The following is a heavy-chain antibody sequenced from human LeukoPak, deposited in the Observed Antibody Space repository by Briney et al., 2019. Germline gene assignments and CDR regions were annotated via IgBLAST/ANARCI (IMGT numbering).Heavy chain of an antibody. CDR2: IIPIFGTA. CDR1: GGTFSSYT. CDR3: AREPYGSGSYYNVLYFDY. D-gene: IGHD3-10*01. Sequence: ASVKVSCKASGGTFSSYTISSVRQAPGQGLEWMGKIIPIFGTANYAQKFQGRVTITADKSTSTAYMELSSLRSEDTAVYDCAREPYGSGSYYNVLYFDYWGQGTVVTVSA. V-gene: IGHV1-69*08. J-gene: IGHJ4*02.